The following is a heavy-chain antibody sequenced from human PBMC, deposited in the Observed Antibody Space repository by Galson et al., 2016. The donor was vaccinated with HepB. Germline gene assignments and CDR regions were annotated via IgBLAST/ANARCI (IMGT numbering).Heavy chain of an antibody. Sequence: SLRLSCAASGLSFSTSAMNWVRQAPGKGLEWVSVISASGRSTDYADSVKGRFTTSRDDSINTVFLQMNGLRAEDTAIYYWARVSDDYTDYRRSYYFYYMDVWGKGTTVTVSS. V-gene: IGHV3-23*01. CDR2: ISASGRST. J-gene: IGHJ6*03. CDR3: ARVSDDYTDYRRSYYFYYMDV. CDR1: GLSFSTSA. D-gene: IGHD4-11*01.